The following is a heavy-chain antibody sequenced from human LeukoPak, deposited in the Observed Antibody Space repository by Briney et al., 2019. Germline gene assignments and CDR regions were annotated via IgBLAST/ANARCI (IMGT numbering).Heavy chain of an antibody. V-gene: IGHV1-18*03. J-gene: IGHJ3*02. D-gene: IGHD2-21*01. CDR3: ARDPPREATIWAFDI. Sequence: ASVKVSCTAFGYTFTDYGITWARQAPGQGLEWMGWTSSYNGKTNYVQKFQGRVAITADASTNTAYMELRSLRSDDMAVYYCARDPPREATIWAFDIWGQGTMVTVSS. CDR2: TSSYNGKT. CDR1: GYTFTDYG.